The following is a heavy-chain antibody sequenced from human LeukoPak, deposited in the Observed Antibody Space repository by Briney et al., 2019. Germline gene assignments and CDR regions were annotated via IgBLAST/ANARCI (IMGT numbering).Heavy chain of an antibody. CDR3: ARPVAGTGYFDS. CDR2: ISGSGGTT. V-gene: IGHV3-23*01. D-gene: IGHD6-19*01. Sequence: WGALILSCAGSGFTFSSYAMSWVRQAPGKGLGLVSTISGSGGTTYYADSVKGRFTISRDNSKNTLYLQMNSLRAEDTAVYYCARPVAGTGYFDSWGPGALVTVSP. CDR1: GFTFSSYA. J-gene: IGHJ4*02.